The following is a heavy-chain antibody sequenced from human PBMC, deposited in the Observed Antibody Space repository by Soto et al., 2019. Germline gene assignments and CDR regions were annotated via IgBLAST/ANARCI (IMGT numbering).Heavy chain of an antibody. CDR3: AREPWGYSGSSKHFDF. CDR1: GFTFSGFA. J-gene: IGHJ4*01. Sequence: QVQLVESGGDVVQPGRSLRLACAASGFTFSGFAMHWVRLAPGKGLEWVAVISYAGTYTNNHDSVRGRFSISRDNSKNTLYLQMNSLRPDDTAVYHCAREPWGYSGSSKHFDFWGHGTLVTVSS. CDR2: ISYAGTYT. V-gene: IGHV3-30*04. D-gene: IGHD6-6*01.